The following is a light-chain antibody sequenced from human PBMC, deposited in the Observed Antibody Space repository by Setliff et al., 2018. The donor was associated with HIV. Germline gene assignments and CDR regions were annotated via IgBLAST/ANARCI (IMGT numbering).Light chain of an antibody. CDR1: SSDIGTYNR. CDR2: EVS. CDR3: SSYTRSSTLV. Sequence: QSALTQPPSVSGSPGQSVTISCTGTSSDIGTYNRVSWYQQPPGTAPKLMIYEVSNRPSGVPDRFSGSKSGNTASLIISGLQAEGEADYYCSSYTRSSTLVFGGGTKVTVL. J-gene: IGLJ2*01. V-gene: IGLV2-18*02.